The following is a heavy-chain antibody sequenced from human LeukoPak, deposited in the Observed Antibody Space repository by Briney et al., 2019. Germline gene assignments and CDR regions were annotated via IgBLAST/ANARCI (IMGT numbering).Heavy chain of an antibody. CDR1: GFTFSSYS. CDR3: AREAHPYLLWFGESFDY. Sequence: GGSLRLSCAASGFTFSSYSMKWVRQAPGKGLEWVSYISGSSSSIYYADSVKGRFTISRDNSKNTLYLQMNSLRAEDTAVYYCAREAHPYLLWFGESFDYWGQGTLVTVSS. J-gene: IGHJ4*02. CDR2: ISGSSSSI. V-gene: IGHV3-48*01. D-gene: IGHD3-10*01.